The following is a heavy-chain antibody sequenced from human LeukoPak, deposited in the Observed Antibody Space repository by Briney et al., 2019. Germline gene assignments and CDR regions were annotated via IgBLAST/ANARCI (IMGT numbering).Heavy chain of an antibody. D-gene: IGHD6-19*01. CDR2: IWYDGSNK. V-gene: IGHV3-33*08. CDR1: GFTFSSYA. Sequence: PGGSLRLSCAASGFTFSSYAMSWVRQAPGKGLEWVAVIWYDGSNKYYADSVKGRFTISRDQPKNTAYLQMNNVRVEDTAVYYCARLGSGWSIDYWGQGTLVTVSS. CDR3: ARLGSGWSIDY. J-gene: IGHJ4*02.